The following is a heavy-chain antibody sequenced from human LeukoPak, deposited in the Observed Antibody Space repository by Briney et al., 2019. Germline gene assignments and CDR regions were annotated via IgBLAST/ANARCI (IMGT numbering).Heavy chain of an antibody. D-gene: IGHD2-2*01. CDR1: GGTFSSYT. CDR2: IIPILGIA. V-gene: IGHV1-69*04. Sequence: SVKVSCKASGGTFSSYTISWVRQAPGQGLEWMGRIIPILGIANYAQKFQGRVTITADKSTSTAYIELSSLRYADPAVYYCAREFRRYCSSTSCNLLDYYYMVVWGKGTTVTVSS. J-gene: IGHJ6*03. CDR3: AREFRRYCSSTSCNLLDYYYMVV.